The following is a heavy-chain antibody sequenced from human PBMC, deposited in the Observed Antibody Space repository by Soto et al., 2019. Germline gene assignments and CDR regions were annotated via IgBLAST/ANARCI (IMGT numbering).Heavy chain of an antibody. J-gene: IGHJ3*02. V-gene: IGHV3-53*01. CDR1: GFSVSSNY. CDR2: HYSGGST. Sequence: DVHLVESGGGLVQPGGSLRLSCAISGFSVSSNYLSWVRQAPGKGLEWVSVHYSGGSTYYADSVQGRFTISRDKSNNTLYLQMRRVRAEDTAVYYCAKRKWDYTGSAFDIWGQGTMVTVSS. CDR3: AKRKWDYTGSAFDI. D-gene: IGHD1-1*01.